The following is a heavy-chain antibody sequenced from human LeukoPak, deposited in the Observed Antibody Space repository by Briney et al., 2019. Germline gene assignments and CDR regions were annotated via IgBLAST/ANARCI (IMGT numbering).Heavy chain of an antibody. J-gene: IGHJ4*02. CDR1: GYTFNELS. D-gene: IGHD3-16*01. CDR3: ASADPRLYTIRYFEY. V-gene: IGHV1-24*01. CDR2: FDPEDGET. Sequence: GSSVKVSCKVSGYTFNELSMHWVRQAPGKGLEWMGGFDPEDGETIYAQKFQGRVTMTEDTSTDTAYMELSSLRSEDTAVYYCASADPRLYTIRYFEYWGQGTLVTVSS.